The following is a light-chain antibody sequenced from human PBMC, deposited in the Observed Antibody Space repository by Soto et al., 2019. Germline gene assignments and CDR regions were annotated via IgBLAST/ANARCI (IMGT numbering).Light chain of an antibody. CDR2: DTS. Sequence: EIVLTQTPATLSMSPGERATLSCRASHSVRTYVAWYQQKPGQAPRLLIYDTSNRATGIPARFSGSGSGTDFTLTISRLEPEDFAVYYCQHRADWPRFTFGGGNKVEIK. CDR1: HSVRTY. CDR3: QHRADWPRFT. V-gene: IGKV3-11*01. J-gene: IGKJ4*01.